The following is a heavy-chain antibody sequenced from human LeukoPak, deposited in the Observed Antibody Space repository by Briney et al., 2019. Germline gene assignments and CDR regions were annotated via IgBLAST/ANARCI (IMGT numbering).Heavy chain of an antibody. Sequence: PGRSLRLSCTASGFTFGDYAMSWFRQAPGKGLEWVGFIRSKAYGGTTEYAASGKGRFTISRDDSKSIAYLKMNSLKAEDTAVYYCTRVYWDAFDIWGQGTMVTVSS. CDR2: IRSKAYGGTT. CDR3: TRVYWDAFDI. J-gene: IGHJ3*02. V-gene: IGHV3-49*03. CDR1: GFTFGDYA. D-gene: IGHD2-8*02.